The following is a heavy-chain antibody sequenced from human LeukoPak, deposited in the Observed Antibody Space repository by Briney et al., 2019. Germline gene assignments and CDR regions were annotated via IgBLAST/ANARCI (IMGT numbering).Heavy chain of an antibody. D-gene: IGHD3-10*01. V-gene: IGHV4-39*02. CDR2: IYYRGST. J-gene: IGHJ4*02. Sequence: SETLSLTCTVSGGSISNSSFHWGWIRQPPGKGLEWIGNIYYRGSTYYNSSLKSRVSISVDTSKNYFSLKVSSVTAADTAVYYRARLFLRFGEFSFDYWGQGTLVTVSS. CDR3: ARLFLRFGEFSFDY. CDR1: GGSISNSSFH.